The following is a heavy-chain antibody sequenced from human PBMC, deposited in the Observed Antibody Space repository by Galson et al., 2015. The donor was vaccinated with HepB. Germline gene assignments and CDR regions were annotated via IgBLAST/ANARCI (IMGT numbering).Heavy chain of an antibody. D-gene: IGHD1-26*01. CDR3: AKYIAPTTPFFDF. V-gene: IGHV3-23*01. CDR2: ITGSGGIT. CDR1: GFSFSSYS. Sequence: SLRLSCAASGFSFSSYSMTWVRQAPGKGLEWVSSITGSGGITYCADSVKGRCNISRDNSQNTLHLQLDSLRADETAVYFCAKYIAPTTPFFDFWGQGILVTVSS. J-gene: IGHJ4*02.